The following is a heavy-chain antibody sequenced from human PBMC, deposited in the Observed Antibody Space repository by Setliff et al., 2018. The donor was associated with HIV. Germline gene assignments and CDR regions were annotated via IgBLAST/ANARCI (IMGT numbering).Heavy chain of an antibody. J-gene: IGHJ4*02. CDR2: ITDSGDST. V-gene: IGHV3-23*01. D-gene: IGHD3-22*01. Sequence: GGSLRLSCAASGFTFATYAMNWVRQAPGKGREWVSTITDSGDSTYYADSVKGRFTISRDNSKNTLYLQMNSLTDADTALYYCVKVPGSGIVRDFDYWGQGTLVT. CDR1: GFTFATYA. CDR3: VKVPGSGIVRDFDY.